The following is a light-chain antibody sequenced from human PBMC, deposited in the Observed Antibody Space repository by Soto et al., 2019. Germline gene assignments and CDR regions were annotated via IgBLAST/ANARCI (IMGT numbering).Light chain of an antibody. CDR2: GAS. Sequence: EMVLTQSPATLSVSPGERATPSCRASQSVSSNLAWYQQKPGQAPRLLIYGASTRATGIPARFSASGSGTEFTLTISSLQSEDFAIYYCQQYNNWPRTFGQGTKVEIK. CDR3: QQYNNWPRT. J-gene: IGKJ1*01. CDR1: QSVSSN. V-gene: IGKV3-15*01.